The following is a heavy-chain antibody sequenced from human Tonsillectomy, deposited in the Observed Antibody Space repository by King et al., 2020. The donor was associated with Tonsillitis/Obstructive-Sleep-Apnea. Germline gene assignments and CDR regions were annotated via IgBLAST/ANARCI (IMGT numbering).Heavy chain of an antibody. V-gene: IGHV3-15*01. J-gene: IGHJ4*02. D-gene: IGHD3-22*01. CDR3: TPEPDTYYYDSSGPAVDY. Sequence: VQLVESGGGLVKPGGSLRLSCAASGFTFSNAWMSWVRQAPGKGLEWVGRIKSKTDGGTTDYAAPVKGRFTISRDDSKNTLYLQMNSLKTEDTAVYYCTPEPDTYYYDSSGPAVDYWGQGTLVTVSS. CDR1: GFTFSNAW. CDR2: IKSKTDGGTT.